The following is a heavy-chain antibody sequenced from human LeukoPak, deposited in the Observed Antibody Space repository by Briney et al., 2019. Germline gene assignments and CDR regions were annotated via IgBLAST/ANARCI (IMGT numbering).Heavy chain of an antibody. Sequence: GGSLRLSCAASGFTFSSFGIHWVRQAPGKGLEWVAVISYDGSNKYYADSVKGRFTISRDNSKNTLYLQMNSLRAEDTAVYHCAKDLNPREAGATIDYWGQGTLVTVSS. CDR2: ISYDGSNK. CDR3: AKDLNPREAGATIDY. J-gene: IGHJ4*02. V-gene: IGHV3-30*18. D-gene: IGHD1-26*01. CDR1: GFTFSSFG.